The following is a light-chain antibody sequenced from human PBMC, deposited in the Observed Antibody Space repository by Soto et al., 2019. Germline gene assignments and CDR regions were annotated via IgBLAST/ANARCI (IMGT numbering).Light chain of an antibody. V-gene: IGLV2-14*01. J-gene: IGLJ1*01. CDR1: SSDVGGYNY. CDR3: SSYTSSSTQV. Sequence: QSVLTQPASVSGSPGQSITISCTGTSSDVGGYNYVSWYQQHPGKPPKLMIYDVSNRPSGVSNRFSGSKSGNTASLTISGLQAEDEADYYCSSYTSSSTQVFGTGTKVTVL. CDR2: DVS.